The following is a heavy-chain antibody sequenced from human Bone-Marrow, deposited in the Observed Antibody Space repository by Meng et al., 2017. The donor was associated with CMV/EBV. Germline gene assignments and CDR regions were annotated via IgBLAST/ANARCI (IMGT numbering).Heavy chain of an antibody. CDR3: ARDYYDSTPYRWFDP. J-gene: IGHJ5*02. D-gene: IGHD3-22*01. CDR2: INESGNT. V-gene: IGHV4-34*01. CDR1: GGTFSGYY. Sequence: SETLSLTCAVYGGTFSGYYWNWIRQPAGKGLEWIGEINESGNTNYNPSLKSRVTTSVDTSKNQFSLRLTSVTAADTAVYYCARDYYDSTPYRWFDPWGQGTLVTFSS.